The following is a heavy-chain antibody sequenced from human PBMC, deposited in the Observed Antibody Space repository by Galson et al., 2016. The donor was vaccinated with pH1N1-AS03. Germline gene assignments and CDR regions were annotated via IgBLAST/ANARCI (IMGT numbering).Heavy chain of an antibody. J-gene: IGHJ4*02. CDR2: INQDGSEK. Sequence: SLRLSCAASGFTFNNYWMNWVRQAPGKGLEWVAHINQDGSEKNYVDSVKGRFTIPRDNAKNSLYLQMNSLRVEDTAVYYCARDLDDKYRGDLGYWGQGTLVTVSS. CDR3: ARDLDDKYRGDLGY. V-gene: IGHV3-7*03. D-gene: IGHD5-12*01. CDR1: GFTFNNYW.